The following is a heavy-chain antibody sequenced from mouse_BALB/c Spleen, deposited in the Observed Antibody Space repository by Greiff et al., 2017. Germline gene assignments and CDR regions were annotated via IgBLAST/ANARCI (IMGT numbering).Heavy chain of an antibody. D-gene: IGHD1-1*01. J-gene: IGHJ4*01. CDR2: ISSGGSYT. CDR3: TRDRDYGSSYDAMDY. CDR1: GFTFSSYT. Sequence: EVKVVESGGGLVKPGGSLKLSCAASGFTFSSYTMSWVRQTPEKRLEWVATISSGGSYTYYPDSVKGRFTISRDNAKNTLYLQMSSLKSEDTAMYYCTRDRDYGSSYDAMDYWGQGTSVTVSS. V-gene: IGHV5-6-4*01.